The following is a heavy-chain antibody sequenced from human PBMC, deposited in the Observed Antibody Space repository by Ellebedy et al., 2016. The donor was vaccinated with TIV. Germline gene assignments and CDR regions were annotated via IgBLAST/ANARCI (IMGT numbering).Heavy chain of an antibody. V-gene: IGHV4-30-4*01. CDR2: IYYSDST. D-gene: IGHD2-21*02. CDR1: GDSITSDNYY. J-gene: IGHJ3*02. Sequence: SETLSLTCTALGDSITSDNYYWTWIRQPPGMGLEWIGYIYYSDSTYYNPSLKSPVTTSIETSKNQFSLKLNSVTAADTAVYFCAKGVVVTGTYAFDIWGQGTMVTVSS. CDR3: AKGVVVTGTYAFDI.